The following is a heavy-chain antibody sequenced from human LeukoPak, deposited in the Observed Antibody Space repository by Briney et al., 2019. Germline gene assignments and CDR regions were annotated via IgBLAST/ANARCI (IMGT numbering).Heavy chain of an antibody. Sequence: ASVKVSCKASGHTFTGYYMHWVRQAPGQGLEWMGRINPNSGGTNYAQKFQGRVTMTRDTSISTAYMELSRLRSDDTAVYYCANGVGGAATPLDYWGQGTLVTVSS. CDR1: GHTFTGYY. D-gene: IGHD1-26*01. CDR3: ANGVGGAATPLDY. CDR2: INPNSGGT. J-gene: IGHJ4*02. V-gene: IGHV1-2*06.